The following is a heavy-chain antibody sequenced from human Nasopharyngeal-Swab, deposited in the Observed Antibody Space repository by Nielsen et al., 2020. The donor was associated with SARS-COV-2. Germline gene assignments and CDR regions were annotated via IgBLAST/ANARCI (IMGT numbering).Heavy chain of an antibody. V-gene: IGHV3-43*02. CDR3: AKDKNEQQLVDY. J-gene: IGHJ4*02. CDR1: GFTFDDYA. CDR2: ISGDGGST. D-gene: IGHD6-13*01. Sequence: GESLKISCAASGFTFDDYAVHWVRQAPGKGLEWVSLISGDGGSTYYADSVKGRFTISRDNSKNSLYLQMNSLRTEDTALYYCAKDKNEQQLVDYWGQGTLVTVSS.